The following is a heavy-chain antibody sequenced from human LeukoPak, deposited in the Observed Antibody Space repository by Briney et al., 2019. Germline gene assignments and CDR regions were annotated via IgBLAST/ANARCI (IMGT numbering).Heavy chain of an antibody. CDR2: IKQDGSGK. J-gene: IGHJ3*02. CDR1: GFTFSSYW. D-gene: IGHD6-13*01. V-gene: IGHV3-7*01. CDR3: AGEQQEPDDAFDI. Sequence: PGGSLRLSCAASGFTFSSYWMSWVRQAPGKGLEWVANIKQDGSGKYYVGSVKGRFTISRDNAKNSLYLQMNSLRVEDTAVYYCAGEQQEPDDAFDIWGQGTMVTVSS.